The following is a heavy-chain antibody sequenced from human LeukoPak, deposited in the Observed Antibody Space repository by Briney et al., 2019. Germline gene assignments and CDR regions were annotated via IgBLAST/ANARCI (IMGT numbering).Heavy chain of an antibody. V-gene: IGHV4-61*08. CDR1: GASVNSNGFY. CDR2: IFYNGST. Sequence: SGTLSLTCTVSGASVNSNGFYWSWIRQPPGEGLEVIGYIFYNGSTIYNPSLKSRVTMSVDTSKNQFSLRLSSVLAADTAVYYCARAHLGGSNGLDVWGQGTTVTVAS. J-gene: IGHJ6*02. D-gene: IGHD3-16*01. CDR3: ARAHLGGSNGLDV.